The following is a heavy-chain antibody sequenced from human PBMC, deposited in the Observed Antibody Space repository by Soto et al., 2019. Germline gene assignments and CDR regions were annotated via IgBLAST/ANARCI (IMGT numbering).Heavy chain of an antibody. CDR2: IKDGGST. D-gene: IGHD2-15*01. Sequence: QVQLQQWGAGLLKPSETLSLTCAVNGGSFTGYYWSWVRQPPGKGLEWIGEIKDGGSTNYSPSLRSRVTLSADTSKKQCSLKVTSVTAADTAVYYCARGQEGVVATHWDQGTLVTVSS. CDR1: GGSFTGYY. CDR3: ARGQEGVVATH. V-gene: IGHV4-34*01. J-gene: IGHJ4*02.